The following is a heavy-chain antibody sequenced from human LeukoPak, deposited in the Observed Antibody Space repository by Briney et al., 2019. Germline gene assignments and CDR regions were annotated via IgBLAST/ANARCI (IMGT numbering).Heavy chain of an antibody. CDR3: AKPPPDSSSWLFDY. CDR2: ITGSGGST. J-gene: IGHJ4*02. D-gene: IGHD6-13*01. CDR1: GFTLSSYA. V-gene: IGHV3-23*01. Sequence: GGSLRLSCAASGFTLSSYAMSWVRQAPGKGLEWVSTITGSGGSTYYADSVKGRFTISTDNSKNTLYLQMNSLRAEDTAVYYCAKPPPDSSSWLFDYWGQGTLVTVSS.